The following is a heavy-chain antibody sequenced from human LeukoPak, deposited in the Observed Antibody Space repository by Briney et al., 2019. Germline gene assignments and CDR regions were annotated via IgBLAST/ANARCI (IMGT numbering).Heavy chain of an antibody. Sequence: GGSLRLSCTTSGFIFSNFGVNWVRQAPGKGLEWVSCMDRHSDIYYADSVKRRFTISRDNARNSVYLQMNSLTVEDSGVYYCVGDPTTNRYQYFQYWGQGALVTVSS. V-gene: IGHV3-21*01. D-gene: IGHD1-14*01. CDR1: GFIFSNFG. J-gene: IGHJ4*02. CDR2: MDRHSDI. CDR3: VGDPTTNRYQYFQY.